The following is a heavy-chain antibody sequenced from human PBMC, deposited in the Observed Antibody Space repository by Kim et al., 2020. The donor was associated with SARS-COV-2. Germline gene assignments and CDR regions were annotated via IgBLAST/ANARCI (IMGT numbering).Heavy chain of an antibody. D-gene: IGHD3-3*01. V-gene: IGHV1-2*04. Sequence: ASVKVSCKASGYTFTGYYMHWVRQAPGQGLEWMGWINPNSGGTNYAQKFQGWVTMTRDTSISTAYMELSRLRSDDTAVYYCATTYEDYYYGMDVWGQGTTVTVSS. CDR2: INPNSGGT. CDR1: GYTFTGYY. CDR3: ATTYEDYYYGMDV. J-gene: IGHJ6*02.